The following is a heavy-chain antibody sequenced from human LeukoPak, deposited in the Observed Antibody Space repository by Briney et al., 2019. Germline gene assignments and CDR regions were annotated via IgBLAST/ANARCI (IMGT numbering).Heavy chain of an antibody. D-gene: IGHD7-27*01. CDR3: AQRPGAFDY. J-gene: IGHJ4*02. CDR1: GFTFRSYV. Sequence: GGSLRLSCAASGFTFRSYVMSWVRQAPGKGLEWVSAISGSGGSTYYADSVKGRFTISRDNSKNTLYLQMNSLRAEGTAVYYCAQRPGAFDYWGQGTLVTVSS. V-gene: IGHV3-23*01. CDR2: ISGSGGST.